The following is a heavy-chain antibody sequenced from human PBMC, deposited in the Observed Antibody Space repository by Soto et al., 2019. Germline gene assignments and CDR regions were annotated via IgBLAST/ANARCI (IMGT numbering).Heavy chain of an antibody. V-gene: IGHV4-59*08. CDR2: IYYSGST. CDR1: GGSISSHY. D-gene: IGHD5-12*01. Sequence: SETLSLTCTVSGGSISSHYWSWIRQPPGQGLEWIGYIYYSGSTNYNPSLKSRVTLSVDTSKSQFSLRLSSVTSADTAVYFCAKLDGYDHYFAYWGQGALVTVST. CDR3: AKLDGYDHYFAY. J-gene: IGHJ4*02.